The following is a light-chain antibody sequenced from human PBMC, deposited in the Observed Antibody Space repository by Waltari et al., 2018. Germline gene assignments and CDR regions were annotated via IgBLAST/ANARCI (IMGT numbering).Light chain of an antibody. CDR3: SSYTSSSPWV. J-gene: IGLJ3*02. V-gene: IGLV2-14*03. CDR1: SSDVGCYNY. CDR2: DVS. Sequence: QSALTQPASVAGSPGQSIPIPCPGTSSDVGCYNYVSWYPQHPGKAPKLMIYDVSNRPSGVSNRFSGSKSGNTASLTISGLQAEDEADYYCSSYTSSSPWVFGGGTKLTVL.